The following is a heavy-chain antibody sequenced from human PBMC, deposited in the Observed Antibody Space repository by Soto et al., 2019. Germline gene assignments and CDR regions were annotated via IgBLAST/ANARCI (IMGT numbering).Heavy chain of an antibody. J-gene: IGHJ4*02. D-gene: IGHD2-2*01. CDR2: IKDDGTKT. V-gene: IGHV3-7*03. CDR3: ASLNWDVPATGP. CDR1: GFTYSAYY. Sequence: EVQLVESGGGLVQPGGSLRLSCSASGFTYSAYYMNWVRQAPGKGLEWVANIKDDGTKTFYADSVRGRFTISRDNAKNSLYLQMNSLRAEDPAVYYCASLNWDVPATGPWGRGTLVTVSS.